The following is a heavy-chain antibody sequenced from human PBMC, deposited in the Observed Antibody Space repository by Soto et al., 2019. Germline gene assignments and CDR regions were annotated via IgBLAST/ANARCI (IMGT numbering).Heavy chain of an antibody. CDR2: IYYSGST. J-gene: IGHJ4*02. CDR1: GGSISSGGYY. V-gene: IGHV4-31*03. Sequence: PSETLSLTCTVSGGSISSGGYYWSWIRQHPGKGLEWIGYIYYSGSTYYNPSLKSRVTISVDTSKNQYYLKLRSVTAADTAVYYCTRGLFSGSSYSGSWYYFDSWGQGTMVT. D-gene: IGHD1-26*01. CDR3: TRGLFSGSSYSGSWYYFDS.